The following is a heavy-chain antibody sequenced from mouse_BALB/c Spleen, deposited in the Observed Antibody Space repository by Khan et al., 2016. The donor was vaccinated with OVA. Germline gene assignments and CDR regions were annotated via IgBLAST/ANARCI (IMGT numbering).Heavy chain of an antibody. J-gene: IGHJ4*01. CDR2: IYPGNVNT. Sequence: QVQLQQSGPELVKPGASVRISCKASGYTFTTYYIHWVRQRPGQGLEWIGWIYPGNVNTKYNERFKGKATLTADKSSSTAYIHLISLTSEDSAVYFCARDDYFVGDTMDYWGQGTSVTVSS. V-gene: IGHV1S56*01. CDR3: ARDDYFVGDTMDY. D-gene: IGHD2-4*01. CDR1: GYTFTTYY.